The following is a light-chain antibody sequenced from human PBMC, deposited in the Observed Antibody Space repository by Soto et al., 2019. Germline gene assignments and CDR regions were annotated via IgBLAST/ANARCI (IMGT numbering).Light chain of an antibody. V-gene: IGLV2-14*01. CDR2: DVT. CDR1: SSDVGDYNY. Sequence: QSALTQPASVSGSPGQSITFSCTGTSSDVGDYNYVSWYQQRPGKAPKLMIYDVTARPSGVSNRFSGSKSGNTASLTISGLPADGEADYYSFSSSSTNTLVFGGGTKLTVL. CDR3: FSSSSTNTLV. J-gene: IGLJ2*01.